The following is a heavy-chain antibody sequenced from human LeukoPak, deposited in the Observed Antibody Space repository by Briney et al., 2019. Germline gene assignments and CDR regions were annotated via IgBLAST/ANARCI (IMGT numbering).Heavy chain of an antibody. CDR2: IKQDGSEK. Sequence: GGSLRLSCAASGFTSSSYWMSWVRQAPGKGLEWVANIKQDGSEKYYVDSVKGRFTISRDNAKNSLYLQMNSLRAEDTAVYYCARDRATIGLDYWGQGTLVTVSS. D-gene: IGHD5-12*01. CDR3: ARDRATIGLDY. J-gene: IGHJ4*02. CDR1: GFTSSSYW. V-gene: IGHV3-7*01.